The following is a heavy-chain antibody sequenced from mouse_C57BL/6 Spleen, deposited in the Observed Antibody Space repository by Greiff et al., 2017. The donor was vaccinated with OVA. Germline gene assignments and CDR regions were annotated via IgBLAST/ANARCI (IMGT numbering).Heavy chain of an antibody. CDR3: VRHQIYYGYDGEVDY. J-gene: IGHJ4*01. CDR2: IRSKSNNYAT. Sequence: EVKVIESGGGLVQPKGSLKLSCAASGFSFNTYAMNWVRQAPGKGLEWVARIRSKSNNYATYYADSVKDRFTISRDDSESMLYLQMNNLKTEDTAMYYCVRHQIYYGYDGEVDYWGQGTSVTVSS. D-gene: IGHD2-2*01. CDR1: GFSFNTYA. V-gene: IGHV10-1*01.